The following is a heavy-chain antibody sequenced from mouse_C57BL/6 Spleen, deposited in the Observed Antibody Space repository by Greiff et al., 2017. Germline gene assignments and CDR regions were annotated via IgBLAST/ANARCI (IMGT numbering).Heavy chain of an antibody. CDR3: ARYGYYGSSYAMDY. Sequence: QVQLKQPGAELVMPGASVKLSCKASGYTFTSYWLHWVKQRPGQGLEWIGEIDPSDSYTNYNRKFKGKSTLTVDKSSSTAYMQLRSLTSGDSAVYYCARYGYYGSSYAMDYWGQGTSVTVSS. J-gene: IGHJ4*01. D-gene: IGHD1-1*01. V-gene: IGHV1-69*01. CDR2: IDPSDSYT. CDR1: GYTFTSYW.